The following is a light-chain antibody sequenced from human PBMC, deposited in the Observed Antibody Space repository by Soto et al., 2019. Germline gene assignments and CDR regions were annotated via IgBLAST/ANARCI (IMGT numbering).Light chain of an antibody. CDR3: HQYSNWPYT. V-gene: IGKV3-15*01. CDR2: GAS. CDR1: QSVSSN. J-gene: IGKJ2*01. Sequence: EIVMTQSPATLSVSPGERVARSCRASQSVSSNLAWYQQKPGQAPRLLIYGASTRPTDIPATFSGSGSGTEFTLTISSLQSEDFAVYYCHQYSNWPYTFGQGTKLEIE.